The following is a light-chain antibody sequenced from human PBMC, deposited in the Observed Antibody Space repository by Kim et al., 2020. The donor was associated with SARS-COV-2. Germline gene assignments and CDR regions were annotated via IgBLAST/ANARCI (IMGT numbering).Light chain of an antibody. CDR1: SSDFGEYNS. CDR2: DVF. J-gene: IGLJ3*02. Sequence: QSVLTQPASVSGSPGQSITISCTGTSSDFGEYNSVSWYQHHPAKVPKLLLYDVFERPSGVSVRFSGSKSGNTASLTISGLQADDEADYYCNSYTASSTLKFGGGTQLTVL. V-gene: IGLV2-14*03. CDR3: NSYTASSTLK.